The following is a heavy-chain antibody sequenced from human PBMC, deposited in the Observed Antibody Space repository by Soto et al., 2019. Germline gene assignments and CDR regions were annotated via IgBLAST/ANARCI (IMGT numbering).Heavy chain of an antibody. CDR3: ARVPATVTPWFDP. J-gene: IGHJ5*02. CDR2: IIPSFTTP. V-gene: IGHV1-69*13. Sequence: SVKVSCKASGDTFSSYAISWVRQAPGQGLEWMGEIIPSFTTPNYAQKFQGRVTITADESTNTVYMELSSLRSEDTAVYYCARVPATVTPWFDPWGQGTLVTVSS. D-gene: IGHD4-17*01. CDR1: GDTFSSYA.